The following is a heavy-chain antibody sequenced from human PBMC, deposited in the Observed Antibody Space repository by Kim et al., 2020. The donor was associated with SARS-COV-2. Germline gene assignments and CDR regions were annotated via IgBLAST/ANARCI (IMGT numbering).Heavy chain of an antibody. CDR2: SYHGERT. J-gene: IGHJ6*01. CDR1: GDSISNTNHY. CDR3: ARPSAASSSYY. D-gene: IGHD6-13*01. V-gene: IGHV4-39*01. Sequence: SETLSLTCTVSGDSISNTNHYWGWNRQPPGKGLEWIGNSYHGERTYYNPSLKSRVAISVDTSKKQFSLNLTAVTAADTADYYCARPSAASSSYY.